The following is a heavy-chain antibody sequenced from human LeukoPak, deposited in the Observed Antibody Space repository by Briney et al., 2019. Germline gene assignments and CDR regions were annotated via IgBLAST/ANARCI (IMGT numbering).Heavy chain of an antibody. D-gene: IGHD2-21*01. V-gene: IGHV3-64*01. CDR3: ARDKRRLLHYYYYMDV. J-gene: IGHJ6*03. CDR1: GFTFSSYA. Sequence: GGSLRLSYAASGFTFSSYAMHWVRQAPGKGLEYVSAISSNGGSTYYANSVKGRFTISRDNSKNTLYLQMGSLRAEDMAVYYCARDKRRLLHYYYYMDVWGKGTTVTISS. CDR2: ISSNGGST.